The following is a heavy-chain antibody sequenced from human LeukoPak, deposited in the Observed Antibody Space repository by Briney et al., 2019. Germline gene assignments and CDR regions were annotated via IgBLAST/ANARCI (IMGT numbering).Heavy chain of an antibody. V-gene: IGHV1-69*13. CDR2: VIPVFGTS. CDR3: ATSEDPVAIPIT. J-gene: IGHJ5*02. Sequence: EASVKVSCKASGYTFTSYGINWVRQAPGQRLEWMGCVIPVFGTSNYAEKFQNRVTITADEFTTTAYLELRSLRSEDTAVYYCATSEDPVAIPITWGQGTLVSVSS. D-gene: IGHD2-21*01. CDR1: GYTFTSYG.